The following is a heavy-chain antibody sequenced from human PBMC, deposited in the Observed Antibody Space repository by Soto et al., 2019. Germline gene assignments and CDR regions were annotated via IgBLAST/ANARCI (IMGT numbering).Heavy chain of an antibody. V-gene: IGHV3-33*01. J-gene: IGHJ6*03. CDR3: ARLIVTLEWYPAHPSNFCMDV. CDR2: MWFDGNNK. Sequence: QVQLVESGGGVVQPGRSLRLSCAASGFTFSSYGMHWVRQAPGKGLEWVAVMWFDGNNKYYADSVKGRFTISRDNSKSTLYLQMNSLRVEDTAVYYCARLIVTLEWYPAHPSNFCMDVWGKGTTVTVSS. CDR1: GFTFSSYG. D-gene: IGHD3-3*01.